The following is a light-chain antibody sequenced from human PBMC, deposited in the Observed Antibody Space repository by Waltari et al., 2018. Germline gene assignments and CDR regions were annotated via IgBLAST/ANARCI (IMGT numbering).Light chain of an antibody. CDR2: VNSDGSQ. Sequence: QLVLTQSPSASASLGASVKLTCTLSSGPSSYPIAWPQQQPGKGPGYLMKVNSDGSQSKGDGIPGHLAGSSSGAERYLTSSSLQSEDEADYYCQTWGTGIHVVFGGGTKLTVL. CDR1: SGPSSYP. V-gene: IGLV4-69*01. CDR3: QTWGTGIHVV. J-gene: IGLJ2*01.